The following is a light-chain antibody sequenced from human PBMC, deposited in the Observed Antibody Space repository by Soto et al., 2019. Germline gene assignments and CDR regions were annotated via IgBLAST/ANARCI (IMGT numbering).Light chain of an antibody. CDR2: EAS. CDR3: QQYASDPVT. CDR1: QRISTW. Sequence: DIQMTQSPSTLSASVGDKVTITCRASQRISTWLAWYQQMPGTAPKILIYEASTLDSGVPSRFSGSGSGTEFTLTISSLQPDDFATYYCQQYASDPVTFGGGTKVET. V-gene: IGKV1-5*01. J-gene: IGKJ4*01.